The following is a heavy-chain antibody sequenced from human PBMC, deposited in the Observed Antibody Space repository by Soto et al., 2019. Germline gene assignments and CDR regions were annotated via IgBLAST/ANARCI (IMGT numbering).Heavy chain of an antibody. CDR1: GYSISSGNY. Sequence: PSETRSLTCAVSGYSISSGNYWSFIRQPPGRGLEWIGSLYHIGSTHYNTSLKSRVTISVDTSKNHFSLELSSVTAADTAIYYCRSSTSCYDESCVDVWGQGTMVTVSS. CDR3: RSSTSCYDESCVDV. V-gene: IGHV4-38-2*01. J-gene: IGHJ6*02. D-gene: IGHD2-2*01. CDR2: LYHIGST.